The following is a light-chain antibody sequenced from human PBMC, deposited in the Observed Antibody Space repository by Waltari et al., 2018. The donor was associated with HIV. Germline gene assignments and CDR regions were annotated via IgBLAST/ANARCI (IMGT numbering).Light chain of an antibody. CDR2: ECS. V-gene: IGLV2-14*01. Sequence: QSALTQPASVSGSPGQSSTLSCTGNSSDVGGYTYVSWSKQHPGKASKLMFYECSNRPAGVPNLFSGSKSGNTASLTISGLQAEDEADYYCSSYTSSSTLHVVFGGGTKLTVL. CDR1: SSDVGGYTY. CDR3: SSYTSSSTLHVV. J-gene: IGLJ2*01.